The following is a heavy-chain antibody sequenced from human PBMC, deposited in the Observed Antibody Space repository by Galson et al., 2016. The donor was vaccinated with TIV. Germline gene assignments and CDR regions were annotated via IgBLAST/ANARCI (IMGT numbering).Heavy chain of an antibody. J-gene: IGHJ3*01. CDR2: IRGNGRET. CDR3: AKDSFYDSEAFDA. Sequence: SLRLSCAASGFRFRSYGMHWVRQAPGKGLEWVSGIRGNGRETYYVDSVKGRFTISRDNSKNMLYLQMSSLRAEDTALYYCAKDSFYDSEAFDAWGQGTMVTVSS. D-gene: IGHD2/OR15-2a*01. CDR1: GFRFRSYG. V-gene: IGHV3-23*01.